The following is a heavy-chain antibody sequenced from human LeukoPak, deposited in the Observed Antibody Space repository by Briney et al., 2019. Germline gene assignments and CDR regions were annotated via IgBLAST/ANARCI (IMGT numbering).Heavy chain of an antibody. D-gene: IGHD3-9*01. CDR2: ISSSSSCI. V-gene: IGHV3-21*01. J-gene: IGHJ4*02. CDR1: GFTFSSYS. Sequence: GGSLRLSCAASGFTFSSYSMNWVRQAPGKGLEWVSSISSSSSCIYYADSVKGRFTTSRDNAKNSLYLQMNSLRAEDTAVYYCASSGLGYDILTGYYPVDYWGQGTLVTVSS. CDR3: ASSGLGYDILTGYYPVDY.